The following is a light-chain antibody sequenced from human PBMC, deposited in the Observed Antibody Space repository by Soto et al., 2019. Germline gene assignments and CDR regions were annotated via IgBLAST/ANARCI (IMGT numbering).Light chain of an antibody. CDR2: SNN. Sequence: QSVLTQPPSASGTPGQRVTISCSGTGSNIGSNTVNWYQQFTGTAPKLLNYSNNRRPSGVPDRFSVAKSGTSASLAISGLQSEDEADYYCAAWDDSLNGPVVGGGTKLTVL. CDR1: GSNIGSNT. V-gene: IGLV1-44*01. J-gene: IGLJ2*01. CDR3: AAWDDSLNGPV.